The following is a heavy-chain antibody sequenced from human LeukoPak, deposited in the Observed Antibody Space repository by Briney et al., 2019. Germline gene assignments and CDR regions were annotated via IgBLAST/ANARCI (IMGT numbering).Heavy chain of an antibody. CDR2: IYYSGST. V-gene: IGHV4-59*01. D-gene: IGHD3-10*01. CDR3: ARDRGYLDGFDI. CDR1: GASITNYY. Sequence: PSETLSLTCTVSGASITNYYWSWIRQPPGKGLEWIGYIYYSGSTSYNPSLNSRVTISIDKSKNQFSLKLNSVTAADTAVYYCARDRGYLDGFDIWGQGTMVTVSS. J-gene: IGHJ3*02.